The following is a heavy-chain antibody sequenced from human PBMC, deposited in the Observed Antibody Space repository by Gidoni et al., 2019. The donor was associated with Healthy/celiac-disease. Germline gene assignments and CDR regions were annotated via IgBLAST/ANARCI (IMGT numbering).Heavy chain of an antibody. CDR1: GFTFSSYS. V-gene: IGHV3-48*04. D-gene: IGHD3-10*01. Sequence: EVQLVASGGGLVQPGGALRLSCADSGFTFSSYSMNWVRQAPGKGLEWVSYISSSSSTIYYADAVKGRFTISRDNAKNSLYLQMNSLRAEDTAVYYCARDWGMVRGVKRDYWGQGTLVTVSS. J-gene: IGHJ4*02. CDR3: ARDWGMVRGVKRDY. CDR2: ISSSSSTI.